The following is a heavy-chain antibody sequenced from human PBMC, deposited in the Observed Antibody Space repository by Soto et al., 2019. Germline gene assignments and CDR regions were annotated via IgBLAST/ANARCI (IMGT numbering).Heavy chain of an antibody. V-gene: IGHV1-69*13. CDR1: GGTFSRYA. Sequence: SVKVSCKASGGTFSRYAISWVRQAPGQGLEWMGGIIPIFGTANYAQKFQGRVTITADESTSTAYMELSSLRSEDTAVYYCASLYSGGKIDYWGQGTLVTVSS. CDR3: ASLYSGGKIDY. D-gene: IGHD2-21*01. J-gene: IGHJ4*02. CDR2: IIPIFGTA.